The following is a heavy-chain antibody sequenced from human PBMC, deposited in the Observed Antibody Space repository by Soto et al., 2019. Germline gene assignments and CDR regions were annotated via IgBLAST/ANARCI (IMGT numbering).Heavy chain of an antibody. CDR2: ISVSDAFI. Sequence: EVQLLESGGDLVQHGGSLRLSCAASGFNVGAFAVNWVRQAPGKGLEWVSGISVSDAFIYYADSVRGRFSISRDASENILYLQMNSLRVDDTALYYCTRETVAGITGLDYWGPGTLVIVSS. CDR3: TRETVAGITGLDY. D-gene: IGHD1-20*01. V-gene: IGHV3-23*01. CDR1: GFNVGAFA. J-gene: IGHJ4*02.